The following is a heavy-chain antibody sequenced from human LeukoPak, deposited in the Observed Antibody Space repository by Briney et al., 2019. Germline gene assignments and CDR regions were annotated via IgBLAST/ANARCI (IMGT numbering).Heavy chain of an antibody. CDR2: IGTASDT. V-gene: IGHV3-13*01. CDR3: ARGPPRGKYYYMDV. J-gene: IGHJ6*03. CDR1: GFTFSSFD. Sequence: GGSLRLSCASSGFTFSSFDMHWVRQPTGQGLEWVSTIGTASDTYYPGSVEGRFTLSRDNAKNSLYLQMNSLTAGDTAVYYCARGPPRGKYYYMDVWGKGTTVTVSS. D-gene: IGHD1-1*01.